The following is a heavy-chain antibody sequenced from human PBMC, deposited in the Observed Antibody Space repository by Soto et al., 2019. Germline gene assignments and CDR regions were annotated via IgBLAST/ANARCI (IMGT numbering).Heavy chain of an antibody. CDR3: ASQLSMAAADKSAFAV. CDR2: IVVGSGNT. Sequence: SVKVSCKASGFTFTSSAVQWVRQARGQRLEWIGWIVVGSGNTNYAQKFQERVTITRDMSTSTAYMELRSVTAADTAVYFCASQLSMAAADKSAFAVWGQGTMVTVSS. D-gene: IGHD6-13*01. J-gene: IGHJ3*01. CDR1: GFTFTSSA. V-gene: IGHV1-58*01.